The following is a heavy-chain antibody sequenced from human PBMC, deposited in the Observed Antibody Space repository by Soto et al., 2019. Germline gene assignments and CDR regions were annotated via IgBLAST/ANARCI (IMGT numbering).Heavy chain of an antibody. CDR1: GFTFSSYS. V-gene: IGHV3-21*01. J-gene: IGHJ4*02. CDR2: ISSSSSYI. CDR3: AREKAVAGTRGYYFDY. D-gene: IGHD6-19*01. Sequence: EVQLVESGGGLVKPGGSLRLSCAASGFTFSSYSMNWVRQAPGKGLEWDSSISSSSSYIYYADSVKGRFTISRDNAKNSLYLQMNSLRAEDTAVYYCAREKAVAGTRGYYFDYWGQGTLVTVSS.